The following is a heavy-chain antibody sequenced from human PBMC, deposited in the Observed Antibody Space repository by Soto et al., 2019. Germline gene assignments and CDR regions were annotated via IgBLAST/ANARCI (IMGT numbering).Heavy chain of an antibody. CDR1: GFTFDDYA. CDR3: AKDLRYFDWLGKYYYYMDV. D-gene: IGHD3-9*01. V-gene: IGHV3-9*01. CDR2: ISWNSGSI. J-gene: IGHJ6*03. Sequence: PGGSLRLSCAASGFTFDDYAMHWVRQAPGKGLEWVSGISWNSGSIGYADSVKGRFTISRDNAKNSLYLQMNSLRAEDTALYYCAKDLRYFDWLGKYYYYMDVWGKGTTVTVSS.